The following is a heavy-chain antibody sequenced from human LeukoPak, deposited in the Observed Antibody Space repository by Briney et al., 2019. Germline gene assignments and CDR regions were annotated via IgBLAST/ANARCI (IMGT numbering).Heavy chain of an antibody. CDR1: GYTFTSYG. V-gene: IGHV1-18*04. D-gene: IGHD3-10*01. J-gene: IGHJ4*02. Sequence: ASVKASCKASGYTFTSYGISWVRQAPGQGLEWMGWISAYNGNTNYAQKLQGRVTMTTDTSTSTAYMELRSLRSDDTAVYYCARDVAIVVRGAFDYWGQGTLVTVSS. CDR3: ARDVAIVVRGAFDY. CDR2: ISAYNGNT.